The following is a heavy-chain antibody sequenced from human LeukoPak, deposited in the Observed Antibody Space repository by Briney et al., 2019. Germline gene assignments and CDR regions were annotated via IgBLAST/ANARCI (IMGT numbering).Heavy chain of an antibody. CDR2: LSSSGNTI. Sequence: RSGGSLRLSCAASGFTFGDYYMTWIRQAPGKGLEWVSYLSSSGNTIYHADSVKGRFTISRDNAKNSLNLQLNSLRAEDTALYYCAGGQSHCYGMDVWGQGTTVTVSS. CDR3: AGGQSHCYGMDV. J-gene: IGHJ6*02. CDR1: GFTFGDYY. D-gene: IGHD4-11*01. V-gene: IGHV3-11*01.